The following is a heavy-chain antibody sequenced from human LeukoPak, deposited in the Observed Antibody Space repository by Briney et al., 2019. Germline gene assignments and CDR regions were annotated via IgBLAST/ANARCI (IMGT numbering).Heavy chain of an antibody. V-gene: IGHV4-39*07. D-gene: IGHD6-19*01. CDR2: IYYSGST. J-gene: IGHJ4*02. Sequence: PSETLSLTCTVSGGSISSSSYYWGWICQPPGKGLEWIGSIYYSGSTYYNPSLKSRVTISVDTSKNQFSLKLSSVTAADTAVYYCARLPIAVADHFDYWGQGTLVTVSS. CDR3: ARLPIAVADHFDY. CDR1: GGSISSSSYY.